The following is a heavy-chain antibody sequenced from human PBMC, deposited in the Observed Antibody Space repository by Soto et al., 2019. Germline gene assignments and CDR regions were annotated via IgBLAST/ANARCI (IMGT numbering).Heavy chain of an antibody. CDR1: RFIFSRYN. V-gene: IGHV3-48*02. Sequence: EVQLVESGGGLVQPGGSLRLSCAASRFIFSRYNMNWVRQAPGKGLEWVSYISSSSSTIYYTDSVKGRFTISRDNAKNSLYLQMNSLRDDDTAVYYCARDLYGGALDRRGQETQVTVSP. CDR2: ISSSSSTI. D-gene: IGHD2-2*02. J-gene: IGHJ5*02. CDR3: ARDLYGGALDR.